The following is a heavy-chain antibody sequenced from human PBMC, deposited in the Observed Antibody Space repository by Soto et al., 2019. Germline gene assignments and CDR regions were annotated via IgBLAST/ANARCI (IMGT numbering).Heavy chain of an antibody. J-gene: IGHJ4*02. CDR3: ACLRGKRGSPIDY. Sequence: SETLSLTCIISCDSTSNYYWSWIRQSPGKGLEWIGYISYSGNTNYNPSLKSRVTISVDTSKDQLSLKVTSVTAADTAMYYWACLRGKRGSPIDYWGQGTRVTV. D-gene: IGHD2-15*01. CDR1: CDSTSNYY. CDR2: ISYSGNT. V-gene: IGHV4-59*01.